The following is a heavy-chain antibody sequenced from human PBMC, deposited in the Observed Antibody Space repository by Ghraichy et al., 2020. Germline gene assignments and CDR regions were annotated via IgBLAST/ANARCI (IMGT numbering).Heavy chain of an antibody. CDR2: ISGSGGST. V-gene: IGHV3-23*01. CDR3: ARPPWQLVRGNWFDP. CDR1: GFTFSSYA. J-gene: IGHJ5*02. D-gene: IGHD6-6*01. Sequence: GGSLRLSCAASGFTFSSYAMSWVRQAPGKRLEWVSAISGSGGSTYYADSVKGRFTISRDNSKNTLYLQMNSLRAEDTAVYYCARPPWQLVRGNWFDPWGQGTLVTVSS.